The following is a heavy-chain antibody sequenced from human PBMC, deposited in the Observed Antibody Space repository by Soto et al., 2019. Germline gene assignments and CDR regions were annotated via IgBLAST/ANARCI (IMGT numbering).Heavy chain of an antibody. V-gene: IGHV1-46*01. CDR3: ARLPSTSYYYYGMDV. CDR1: GYTFTSYY. CDR2: INPSGGST. J-gene: IGHJ6*04. Sequence: ASVKVSCKASGYTFTSYYMHWVRQAPGQGLEWMGIINPSGGSTSYAQKFQGRDTMTRDTSTSTVYMELSSLRSEDTAVYYCARLPSTSYYYYGMDVWGKATTVTVSS. D-gene: IGHD2-2*01.